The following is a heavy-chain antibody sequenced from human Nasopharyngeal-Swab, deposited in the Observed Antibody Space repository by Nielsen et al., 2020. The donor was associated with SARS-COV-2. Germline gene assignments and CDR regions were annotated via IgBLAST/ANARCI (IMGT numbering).Heavy chain of an antibody. J-gene: IGHJ6*03. V-gene: IGHV3-11*01. CDR2: ISSSGSTI. D-gene: IGHD2-2*01. CDR1: GFTFSDYY. CDR3: ARVIWDCSSTSCTYYYYYYMDV. Sequence: GGSLRLSCAASGFTFSDYYMSWIRQAPEKGLEWVSYISSSGSTIYYADSVKGRFTISRDNAKNSLYLQMNSLRAEDTAVYYCARVIWDCSSTSCTYYYYYYMDVWGKGTTVTVSS.